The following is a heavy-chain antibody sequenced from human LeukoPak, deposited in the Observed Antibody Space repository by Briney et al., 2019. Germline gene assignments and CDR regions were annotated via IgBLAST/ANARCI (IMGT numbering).Heavy chain of an antibody. J-gene: IGHJ6*03. CDR1: GGSISSSSYY. CDR2: IYTSGST. D-gene: IGHD3-3*01. Sequence: KASETLSLTCTVSGGSISSSSYYWGWIRQPPGKGLEWIGRIYTSGSTNYNPSLKSRVTMSVDTSKNQFSLKLSSVTAADTAVYYCARSGYYKSHYYYYMDVWSKGTTVTVSS. CDR3: ARSGYYKSHYYYYMDV. V-gene: IGHV4-39*07.